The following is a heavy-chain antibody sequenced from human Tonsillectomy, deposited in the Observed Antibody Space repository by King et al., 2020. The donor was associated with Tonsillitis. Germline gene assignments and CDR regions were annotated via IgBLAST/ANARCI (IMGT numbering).Heavy chain of an antibody. Sequence: VQLVESGAEVKKPGSSVKVSCKASGGTCNNYAISWVRQAPGQGLEWMGRIIPILGIVDYAQKFQGRVTITADKSTSTAYMELSSLRSEDTAVYYCARDGSPYYDSSGYSDIDYWGQGTLVTVSS. D-gene: IGHD3-22*01. CDR2: IIPILGIV. CDR1: GGTCNNYA. CDR3: ARDGSPYYDSSGYSDIDY. V-gene: IGHV1-69*09. J-gene: IGHJ4*02.